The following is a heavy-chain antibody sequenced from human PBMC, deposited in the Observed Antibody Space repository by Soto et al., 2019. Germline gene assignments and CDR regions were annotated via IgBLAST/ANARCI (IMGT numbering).Heavy chain of an antibody. CDR3: ARMYYYDSSGYIYYYYGMDV. CDR2: IIPIFGTA. Sequence: SVKVSCKASGGTFSSYAISWVRQAPGQGLEWMGGIIPIFGTANYAQKFQGRVTITADESTSTAYMELSSLRSEDTAVYYCARMYYYDSSGYIYYYYGMDVWGQGTTVTVS. CDR1: GGTFSSYA. V-gene: IGHV1-69*13. J-gene: IGHJ6*02. D-gene: IGHD3-22*01.